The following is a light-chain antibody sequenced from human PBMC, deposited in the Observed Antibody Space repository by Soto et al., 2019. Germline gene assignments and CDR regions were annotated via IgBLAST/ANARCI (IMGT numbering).Light chain of an antibody. CDR1: QSVSSS. V-gene: IGKV3-11*01. CDR3: QQGSNWPPIT. J-gene: IGKJ5*01. CDR2: DAS. Sequence: VLTQSPATLSLSPGDRATLSCRASQSVSSSLAWYQQKPCQAPRLLIYDASNRATGIPARFSGSGSGTDFTPTISSLEPEDCAVYYCQQGSNWPPITSGQGTRLEI.